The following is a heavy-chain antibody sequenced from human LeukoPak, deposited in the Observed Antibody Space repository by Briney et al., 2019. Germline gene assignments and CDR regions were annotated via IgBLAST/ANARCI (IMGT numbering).Heavy chain of an antibody. CDR3: ARYGSGSNDY. J-gene: IGHJ4*02. V-gene: IGHV4-30-4*01. Sequence: PSETLSLTCTVSGGSISSGDYYWSWIRQPPGKGLEWSGYIYYSATTNYNPSLRSRLTISVDTSKNQFSLKLSSVTAADTAVYYCARYGSGSNDYWGQGTLVTVSS. CDR2: IYYSATT. CDR1: GGSISSGDYY. D-gene: IGHD3-10*01.